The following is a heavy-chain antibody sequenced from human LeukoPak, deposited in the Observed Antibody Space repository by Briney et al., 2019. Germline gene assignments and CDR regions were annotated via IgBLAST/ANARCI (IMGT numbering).Heavy chain of an antibody. CDR3: ARAGGCGGDCYHYGMDI. CDR1: GYTFISYA. V-gene: IGHV1-3*01. Sequence: GASVKVSCKASGYTFISYAIHWVRQAPGQRLEWMGWINAGNGNTKYSQNFLDRVTIYRDTSASTAYMELSSLRSEDTAVYYCARAGGCGGDCYHYGMDIWGKGTTVTVAS. J-gene: IGHJ6*04. CDR2: INAGNGNT. D-gene: IGHD2-21*01.